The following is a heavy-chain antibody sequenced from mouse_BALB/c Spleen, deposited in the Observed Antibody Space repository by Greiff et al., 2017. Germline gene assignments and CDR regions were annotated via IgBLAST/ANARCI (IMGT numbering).Heavy chain of an antibody. V-gene: IGHV3-2*02. CDR2: ISYSGST. CDR3: ARLLRLYYFDY. J-gene: IGHJ2*01. D-gene: IGHD1-2*01. CDR1: GYSITSDYA. Sequence: EVKLMESGPGLVKPSQSLSLTCTVTGYSITSDYAWNWIRQFPGNKLEWMGYISYSGSTSYNPSLKSRISITRDTSKNQFFLQLNSVTTEDTATYYCARLLRLYYFDYWGQGTTLTVSS.